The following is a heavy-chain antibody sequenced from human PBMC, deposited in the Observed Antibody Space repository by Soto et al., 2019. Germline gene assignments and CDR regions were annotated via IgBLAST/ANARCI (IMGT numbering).Heavy chain of an antibody. CDR1: GFTFSSYG. CDR3: AKDRQWLDYYYYGMDV. Sequence: GGSLRLSCAASGFTFSSYGMHWVRQAPGKGLEWVAVISYDGSNKYYADSVKGRFTISRDNSKNTLYLQMNSLRAEDTAVYYCAKDRQWLDYYYYGMDVWGQGTTVTVSS. D-gene: IGHD6-19*01. V-gene: IGHV3-30*18. CDR2: ISYDGSNK. J-gene: IGHJ6*02.